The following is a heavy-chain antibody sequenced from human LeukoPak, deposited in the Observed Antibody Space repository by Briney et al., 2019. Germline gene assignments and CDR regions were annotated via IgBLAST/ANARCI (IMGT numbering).Heavy chain of an antibody. J-gene: IGHJ4*02. V-gene: IGHV3-66*01. CDR2: IYSGGST. D-gene: IGHD6-13*01. CDR3: ARGRVSVYSSSWYYGN. Sequence: PGGSLRLSCAASGFTVSNNYMSWVRQAPGKGLEWVSVIYSGGSTYYADSVKGRFTIFRDNSKNTLYLQMNSLRAEDTALYYCARGRVSVYSSSWYYGNWGQGTLVTVSS. CDR1: GFTVSNNY.